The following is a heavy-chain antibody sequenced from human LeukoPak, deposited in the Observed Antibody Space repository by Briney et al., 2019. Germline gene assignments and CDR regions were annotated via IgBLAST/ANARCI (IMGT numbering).Heavy chain of an antibody. D-gene: IGHD5-12*01. J-gene: IGHJ1*01. CDR2: IYYSGST. Sequence: SSETLSLTCTVSGGSISSGGYYWSWIRQHPGKGLEWIGNIYYSGSTYYNPSLKSRVTISVDTSKNQFSLKLSSVTAADTAVYYCARGIDGFSGYDFAEYFQHWGQGTLVTVSS. V-gene: IGHV4-31*03. CDR1: GGSISSGGYY. CDR3: ARGIDGFSGYDFAEYFQH.